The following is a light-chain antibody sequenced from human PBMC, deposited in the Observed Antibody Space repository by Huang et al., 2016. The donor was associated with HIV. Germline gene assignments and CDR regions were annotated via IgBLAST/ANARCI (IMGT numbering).Light chain of an antibody. Sequence: ESVLTQSPGTLSLSPGERATLSCRASQSVSSYYLAWYQKEPGQAPRLLIYGTSSRATGIPDRFSGSGSGTDFTLTISRLEPEDFAVYYCQQYGSSPWTFGQGTKVEIK. CDR2: GTS. J-gene: IGKJ1*01. CDR1: QSVSSYY. V-gene: IGKV3-20*01. CDR3: QQYGSSPWT.